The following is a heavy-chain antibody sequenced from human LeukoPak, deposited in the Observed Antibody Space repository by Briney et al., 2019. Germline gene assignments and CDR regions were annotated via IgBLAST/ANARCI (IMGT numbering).Heavy chain of an antibody. CDR2: INPNSGGT. CDR3: ARGRVATIIGTPFDP. CDR1: GYTFTGYY. J-gene: IGHJ5*02. D-gene: IGHD5-12*01. Sequence: EASVKVSCKASGYTFTGYYMHWVRQAPGQGLEWMGWINPNSGGTNYAQKFQGRVTMTRDTSISTAYMELSRLRSDDTAVYYCARGRVATIIGTPFDPWGQGTLVTVSS. V-gene: IGHV1-2*02.